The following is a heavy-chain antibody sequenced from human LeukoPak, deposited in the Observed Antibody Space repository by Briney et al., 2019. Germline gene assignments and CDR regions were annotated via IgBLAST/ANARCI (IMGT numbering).Heavy chain of an antibody. CDR1: GGSFSGYY. D-gene: IGHD3-10*01. Sequence: PSETLSLTCAVYGGSFSGYYWSWIRQPPGKGLEWIGEINHSGSTNYNPSLKSRVTISVDTSKNQFSLKLSSVTAADTAVYYCARGMRRITMVPGVRGFDPWGQGTLVAVSS. J-gene: IGHJ5*02. CDR2: INHSGST. CDR3: ARGMRRITMVPGVRGFDP. V-gene: IGHV4-34*01.